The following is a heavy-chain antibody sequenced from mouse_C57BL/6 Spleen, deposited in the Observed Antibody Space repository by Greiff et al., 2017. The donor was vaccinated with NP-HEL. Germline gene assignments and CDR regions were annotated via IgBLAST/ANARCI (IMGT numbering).Heavy chain of an antibody. Sequence: EVQLQQSGPELVKPGASVKISCKASGYTFTDYYMNWVKQSHGKSLEWIGDINPNNGGTSYNQKFKGKATLTVDKSSSTAYMELRSLTSEDSAVYYGARKGATVVATGYFDYWGQGTTLTVAS. CDR1: GYTFTDYY. CDR3: ARKGATVVATGYFDY. CDR2: INPNNGGT. V-gene: IGHV1-26*01. J-gene: IGHJ2*01. D-gene: IGHD1-1*01.